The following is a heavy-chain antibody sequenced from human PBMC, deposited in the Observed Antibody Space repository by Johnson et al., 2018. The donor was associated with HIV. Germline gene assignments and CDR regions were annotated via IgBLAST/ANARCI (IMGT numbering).Heavy chain of an antibody. CDR3: AREGPRGSYGAFDI. CDR1: GFTFDDYG. J-gene: IGHJ3*02. CDR2: INWNVGST. D-gene: IGHD1-26*01. V-gene: IGHV3-20*04. Sequence: VQLVESGGGVVRPGGSLRLSCAASGFTFDDYGMSWVRQAPGKGLECVSGINWNVGSTGYADSVKGRFTISRDNAKNSRYLQMNSLRAEDTSLYYCAREGPRGSYGAFDIWGQGKMVTVYS.